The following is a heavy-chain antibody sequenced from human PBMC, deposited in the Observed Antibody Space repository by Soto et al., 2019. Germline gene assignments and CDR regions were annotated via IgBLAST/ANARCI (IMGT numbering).Heavy chain of an antibody. CDR3: AKDNMLMVYASPGQNYYYGMDV. J-gene: IGHJ6*02. Sequence: QVQLVESGGGVVQPGRSLRLSCAASGFTFSSYGMHWVRQAPGKGLEGGAVISYDGSNKYYADSVKGRFTISRDNSKNTLYLQMNSLRAEDTAVYYCAKDNMLMVYASPGQNYYYGMDVWGQGTTVTVSS. CDR1: GFTFSSYG. CDR2: ISYDGSNK. D-gene: IGHD2-8*01. V-gene: IGHV3-30*18.